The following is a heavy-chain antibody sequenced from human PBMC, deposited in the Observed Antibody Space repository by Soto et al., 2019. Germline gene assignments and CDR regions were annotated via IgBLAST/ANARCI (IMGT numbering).Heavy chain of an antibody. V-gene: IGHV4-38-2*02. Sequence: PSETLSLTCSVSGYLISSGYYWGWVRQTPGKGLEWLGSIDYSGKTYKNPSLKSRVSASVDLSQNQFSLNLRSVTAADTAVYFCARDLSSGYEYYYFDYWGQGTLVTVSS. CDR3: ARDLSSGYEYYYFDY. D-gene: IGHD3-22*01. J-gene: IGHJ4*02. CDR2: IDYSGKT. CDR1: GYLISSGYY.